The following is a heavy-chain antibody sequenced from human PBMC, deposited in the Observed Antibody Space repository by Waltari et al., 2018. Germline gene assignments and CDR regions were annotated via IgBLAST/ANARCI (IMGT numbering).Heavy chain of an antibody. J-gene: IGHJ4*02. D-gene: IGHD2-15*01. CDR1: GGSFSGYY. V-gene: IGHV4-34*01. Sequence: QVQLQQWGAGLLKPSETLSLTCAVYGGSFSGYYWSWIRQPPGKGLEWIGEIKHSGSTNYNPSRKSRVTISVDTSKNQFSLKLSSVTAADTAVYYCARGPRGSPTLDYGGQGTLVTVSS. CDR3: ARGPRGSPTLDY. CDR2: IKHSGST.